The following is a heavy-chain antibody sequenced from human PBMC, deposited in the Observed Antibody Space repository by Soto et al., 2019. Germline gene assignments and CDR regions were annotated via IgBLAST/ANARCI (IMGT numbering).Heavy chain of an antibody. Sequence: QVQLQQWGAGLLKPSATLSLTCAVHGGSFGGYYWRWIRQSTGKGLEWVGEITHSGGINYNMCLKSRFNISVDTSKKQFSLKVNSVAAAVTAVDYCARGRELVWFGEEAFGVDVWGQGTTVTVSS. CDR3: ARGRELVWFGEEAFGVDV. CDR1: GGSFGGYY. D-gene: IGHD3-10*01. CDR2: ITHSGGI. V-gene: IGHV4-34*02. J-gene: IGHJ6*02.